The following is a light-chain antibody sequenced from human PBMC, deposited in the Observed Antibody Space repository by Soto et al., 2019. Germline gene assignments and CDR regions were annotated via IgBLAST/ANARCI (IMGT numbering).Light chain of an antibody. J-gene: IGKJ4*01. CDR1: QDVGDL. V-gene: IGKV1-6*01. Sequence: ASQMNQSPSSLSASVGDRVTITCRASQDVGDLLGWYQQKPGKAPKLLIYVASNLQSGVPSRFSGSGSGTDFTLTISSLQPEDFATYHCLQDYHYPLTFGGGTKVEIK. CDR3: LQDYHYPLT. CDR2: VAS.